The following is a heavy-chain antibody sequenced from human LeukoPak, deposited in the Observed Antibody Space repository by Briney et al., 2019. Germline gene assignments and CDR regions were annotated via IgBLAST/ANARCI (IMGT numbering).Heavy chain of an antibody. CDR3: ARSLRISYSWSSGYYDY. Sequence: SETLSLTCTVSGGSISSGDYYWSWIRQPPGKGLEWIGYIYYSGSTYYNPSLRSRVTISVDTSKNQFSLKLSSVTAADTAVYYCARSLRISYSWSSGYYDYWGQGTLVTVSS. CDR1: GGSISSGDYY. D-gene: IGHD3-22*01. CDR2: IYYSGST. J-gene: IGHJ4*02. V-gene: IGHV4-30-4*01.